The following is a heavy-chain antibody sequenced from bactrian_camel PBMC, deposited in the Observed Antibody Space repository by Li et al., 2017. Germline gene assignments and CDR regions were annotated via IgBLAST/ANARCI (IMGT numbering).Heavy chain of an antibody. J-gene: IGHJ4*01. CDR1: GYTRDGAD. D-gene: IGHD4*01. CDR3: AEAPYRDGFSTKC. Sequence: HVQLVESGGGSVQVGGSLTLSCTASGYTRDGADMGWYRRAPGMECDSIATIESEGSAFYSDSVKGRFTISHDKSKNTAYLQMNDLKPEDTAMYYCAEAPYRDGFSTKCRGQGTQVTVS. V-gene: IGHV3S55*01. CDR2: IESEGSA.